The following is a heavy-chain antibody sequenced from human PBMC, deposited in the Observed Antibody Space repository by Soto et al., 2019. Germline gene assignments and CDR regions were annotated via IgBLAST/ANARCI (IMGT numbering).Heavy chain of an antibody. CDR2: ITGSGAST. J-gene: IGHJ3*01. V-gene: IGHV3-23*01. CDR3: ARLSGLEPFDL. Sequence: EVQLLESGGGLVQPGGSLSLSCAASGFTFSHFSMSWVRQSPRRGLEWVSSITGSGASTYYADSVRGRFTISRDRSKNPVTLLMGGLRAEDTAIYYCARLSGLEPFDLWGQGTRVTVSS. CDR1: GFTFSHFS. D-gene: IGHD1-1*01.